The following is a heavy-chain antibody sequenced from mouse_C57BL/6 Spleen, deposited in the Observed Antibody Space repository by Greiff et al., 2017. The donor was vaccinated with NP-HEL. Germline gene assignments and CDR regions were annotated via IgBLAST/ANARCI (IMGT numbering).Heavy chain of an antibody. CDR1: GYTFTSYW. V-gene: IGHV1-64*01. CDR2: IHPNSGST. CDR3: ARNYDYDLYYAMDY. Sequence: QVQLQQPGAELVKPGASVKLSCKASGYTFTSYWMHWVKQRPGQGLEWIGMIHPNSGSTNYNEKFKSKATLTVDKSSSTAYMQLSSLTSEDSAVYYCARNYDYDLYYAMDYWGQGTSVTVSS. D-gene: IGHD2-4*01. J-gene: IGHJ4*01.